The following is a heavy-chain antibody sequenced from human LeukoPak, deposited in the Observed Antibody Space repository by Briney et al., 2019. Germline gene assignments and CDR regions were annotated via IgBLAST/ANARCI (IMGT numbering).Heavy chain of an antibody. D-gene: IGHD6-13*01. CDR3: ARGGQQLVPYYYYYYMDV. J-gene: IGHJ6*03. V-gene: IGHV3-30*02. Sequence: GGSLRLSCAASGFTFSDFGMHWVRQAPGKGLEWVTFIRYDGSIEYYADSVKGRFTISRDNSKNTLYVLMNSLRAEDTAVYYCARGGQQLVPYYYYYYMDVWGKGTTVTVSS. CDR2: IRYDGSIE. CDR1: GFTFSDFG.